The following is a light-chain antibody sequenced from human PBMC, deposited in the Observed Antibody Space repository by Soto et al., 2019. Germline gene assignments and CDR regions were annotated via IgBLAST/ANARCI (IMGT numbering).Light chain of an antibody. CDR2: DAS. Sequence: DIQMTQSPSSLSASVGDRVTITRQASQDVSNYLNWYQQKPGKAPNLLIYDASNLETGVPSRFSGSGSGTDFSFTINSLQPEDVATYYCQHYDHVQVAFGQGTRLEIK. CDR1: QDVSNY. J-gene: IGKJ5*01. V-gene: IGKV1-33*01. CDR3: QHYDHVQVA.